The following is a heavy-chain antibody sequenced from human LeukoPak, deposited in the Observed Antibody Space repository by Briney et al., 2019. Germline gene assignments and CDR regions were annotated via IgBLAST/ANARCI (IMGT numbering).Heavy chain of an antibody. CDR2: ISVYSGNT. CDR3: AREGSYGPIDY. J-gene: IGHJ4*02. Sequence: GASVKVSCKTSGYTFTTYGISWVRQAPGQGLEWMGWISVYSGNTNYAQKFQDRVTMTTDRSTSTAYMELRSLRSDDTAVYYCAREGSYGPIDYWGQGTLVTVSS. CDR1: GYTFTTYG. D-gene: IGHD3-16*01. V-gene: IGHV1-18*01.